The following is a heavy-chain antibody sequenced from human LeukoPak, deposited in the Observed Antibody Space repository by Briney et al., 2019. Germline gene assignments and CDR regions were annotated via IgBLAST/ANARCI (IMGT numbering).Heavy chain of an antibody. V-gene: IGHV1-18*01. D-gene: IGHD6-13*01. Sequence: ASVKVSCKASGYTFTSYGISWVRQAPGQGLEWMGWISAYNGNTNYAQKLQGRVTMTTDTSTSTAYMEQRSLRSDDTAVYYCARLGRQRLVDAFDIWGQGTMVTVSS. CDR2: ISAYNGNT. CDR1: GYTFTSYG. J-gene: IGHJ3*02. CDR3: ARLGRQRLVDAFDI.